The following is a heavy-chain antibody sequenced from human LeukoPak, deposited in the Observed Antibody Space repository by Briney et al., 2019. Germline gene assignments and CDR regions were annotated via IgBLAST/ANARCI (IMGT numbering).Heavy chain of an antibody. CDR2: INPSGGST. Sequence: ASVKVSCKASGYTFTSYYMHWVRQAPGQGLEWMGIINPSGGSTSYAQKFQGRVTMTRDTSTSTVYMELSSLRSEDTAVCYCARGDYDFWSGYYTGNWFDPWGQGTLVTVSS. CDR1: GYTFTSYY. V-gene: IGHV1-46*03. J-gene: IGHJ5*02. D-gene: IGHD3-3*01. CDR3: ARGDYDFWSGYYTGNWFDP.